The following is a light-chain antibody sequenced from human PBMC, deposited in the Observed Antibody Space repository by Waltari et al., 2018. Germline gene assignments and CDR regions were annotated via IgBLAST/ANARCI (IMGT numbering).Light chain of an antibody. CDR2: RAS. J-gene: IGKJ1*01. CDR3: QQYNTYPWT. CDR1: HSITIW. Sequence: DIQMTQSPSTLSASVGDRITITCRASHSITIWLAWYQQKPGEAPKLLIFRASSLESGVPSRFSGSGSGTEFTLTISSLQPDDFATYYCQQYNTYPWTFGQGTKVEIK. V-gene: IGKV1-5*03.